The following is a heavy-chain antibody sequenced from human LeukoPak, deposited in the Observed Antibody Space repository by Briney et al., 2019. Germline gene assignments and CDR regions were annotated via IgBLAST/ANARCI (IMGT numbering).Heavy chain of an antibody. CDR1: GFTFSSYG. J-gene: IGHJ6*02. CDR3: ARGSGTHNYHYSMDV. CDR2: ISYDGSNK. D-gene: IGHD3-10*01. Sequence: GGSLRLPCAASGFTFSSYGMHWVRQAPGKGLEWVAVISYDGSNKYYADSVKGRFTISRDNSKNTLYLQMGSLRAEDMAVYYCARGSGTHNYHYSMDVWGQGTTVTVSS. V-gene: IGHV3-30*03.